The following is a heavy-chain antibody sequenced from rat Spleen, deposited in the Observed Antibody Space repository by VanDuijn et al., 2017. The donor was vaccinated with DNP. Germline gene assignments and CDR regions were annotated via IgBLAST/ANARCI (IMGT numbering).Heavy chain of an antibody. Sequence: EVQLVESGGGLVQPGNSLKLSCAASGLIFSDYVMAWVRQSPKKGLEWVATIMHDGSSSFYRDSVKGRFTVSRDNAENTVYLQMSSLRSEDTATYYCASWAPIAPISTANYWGQGVMVTVSS. J-gene: IGHJ2*01. CDR2: IMHDGSSS. V-gene: IGHV5S10*01. D-gene: IGHD1-2*01. CDR1: GLIFSDYV. CDR3: ASWAPIAPISTANY.